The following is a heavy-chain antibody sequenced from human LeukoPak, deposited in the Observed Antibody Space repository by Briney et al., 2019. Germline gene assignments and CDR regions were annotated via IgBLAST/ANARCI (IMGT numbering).Heavy chain of an antibody. CDR1: GYTFTSYD. Sequence: ASVKVSCKASGYTFTSYDINWVRQATGQGLEWMGWMNPNSGNTGYAQKFQGRVTMTRNTSISTAYMELSSLRSEDTAVYYCARDPHQLANYFDYWGQGTLVTVSS. CDR2: MNPNSGNT. V-gene: IGHV1-8*01. CDR3: ARDPHQLANYFDY. D-gene: IGHD2-2*01. J-gene: IGHJ4*02.